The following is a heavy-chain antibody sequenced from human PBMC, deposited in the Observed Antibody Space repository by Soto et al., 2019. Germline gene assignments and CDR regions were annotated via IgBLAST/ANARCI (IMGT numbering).Heavy chain of an antibody. CDR1: GFPFCSYA. CDR2: IGGSGGST. D-gene: IGHD2-15*01. V-gene: IGHV3-23*01. J-gene: IGHJ4*01. Sequence: GGSLRLSCAASGFPFCSYALKWVRPAPGKGLEWVSAIGGSGGSTYYADSVKGRFTISRDNSKNTLYLQMNSLRAEDTAVYYCAQRGYCSGGSCYSDYWGHGTLVTVSS. CDR3: AQRGYCSGGSCYSDY.